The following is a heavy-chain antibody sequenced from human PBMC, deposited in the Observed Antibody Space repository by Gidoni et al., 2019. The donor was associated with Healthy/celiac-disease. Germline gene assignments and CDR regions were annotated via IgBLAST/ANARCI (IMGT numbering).Heavy chain of an antibody. CDR3: ALMMRVTGYFDL. Sequence: QVTLRESGPALVKPTQTLTLTCTFSGFSPSTSGMCVSWIRQPPGKALEWLARIDWDDDKYYSTSLKTRLTISKDTSKNQVVLTMTNMDPVDTATYYCALMMRVTGYFDLWGRGTLVTVSS. V-gene: IGHV2-70*15. D-gene: IGHD4-4*01. CDR2: IDWDDDK. CDR1: GFSPSTSGMC. J-gene: IGHJ2*01.